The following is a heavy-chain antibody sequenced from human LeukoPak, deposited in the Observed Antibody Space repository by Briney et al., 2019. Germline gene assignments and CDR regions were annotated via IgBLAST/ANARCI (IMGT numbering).Heavy chain of an antibody. J-gene: IGHJ4*02. V-gene: IGHV3-7*01. CDR2: IKQDGSEQ. CDR1: GFTFSSYT. CDR3: ARAGYSSSWYLY. Sequence: GGSLRLSCAASGFTFSSYTMSWVRQAPGKGLEWVANIKQDGSEQYYVDSVKGRFTISRDNAKNSLSLQMNSLRAEDTAVYYCARAGYSSSWYLYWGQGTLVTVSS. D-gene: IGHD6-13*01.